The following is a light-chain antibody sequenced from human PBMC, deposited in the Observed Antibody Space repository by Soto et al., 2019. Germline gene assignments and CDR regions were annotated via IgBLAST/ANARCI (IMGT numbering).Light chain of an antibody. CDR1: SNDVGGYNY. V-gene: IGLV2-14*01. Sequence: QSALTQPASVSGSPGQSITISGTGTSNDVGGYNYVSWYQQHPGKAHKLMIYDVSNRPSGVFNRFSGSKFGNTASLTIFGLQAEDEADYYCSSYTSSSTGGFGTGTKVTVL. J-gene: IGLJ1*01. CDR3: SSYTSSSTGG. CDR2: DVS.